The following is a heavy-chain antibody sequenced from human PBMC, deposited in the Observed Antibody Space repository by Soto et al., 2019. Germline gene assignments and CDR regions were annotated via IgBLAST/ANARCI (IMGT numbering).Heavy chain of an antibody. CDR1: GDSINSRY. CDR2: IDYVGST. CDR3: VRQRGNYSDF. V-gene: IGHV4-59*11. D-gene: IGHD3-10*01. Sequence: SETLSLTCSVSGDSINSRYWSWIRQPPGKGLEWIGYIDYVGSTNYAPSLQSRVTMSVDTSKNQVSLKLRYVTAADTAVYYYVRQRGNYSDFWGQGTLVTVSS. J-gene: IGHJ4*02.